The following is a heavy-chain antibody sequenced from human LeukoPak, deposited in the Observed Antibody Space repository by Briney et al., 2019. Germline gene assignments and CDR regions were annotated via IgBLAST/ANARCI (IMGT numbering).Heavy chain of an antibody. J-gene: IGHJ4*02. D-gene: IGHD6-13*01. Sequence: PGWSLRLSCAASGFPFSNYWMHWVRQAPGKGLVWVSRVNSDGSTTNYADSVKGRFTISRDNAENTLYMRMNSLRPEDTAVYYCARGYYSSSRFDSWGQGTLVTVSS. CDR2: VNSDGSTT. CDR1: GFPFSNYW. V-gene: IGHV3-74*01. CDR3: ARGYYSSSRFDS.